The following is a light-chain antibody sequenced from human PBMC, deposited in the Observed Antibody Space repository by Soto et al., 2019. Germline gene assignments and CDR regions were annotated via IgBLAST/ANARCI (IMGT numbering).Light chain of an antibody. CDR2: DAS. CDR1: QDISKN. V-gene: IGKV1-33*01. Sequence: IQMTQSPSSLYASVGDRVSITCQASQDISKNLNWYQQKLGKAPKLLIYDASSLQTGVPSRFSRSGSATHFTFTISSLQPEDSPSYYCQQYDNLLPITFGQGTRLEIK. J-gene: IGKJ5*01. CDR3: QQYDNLLPIT.